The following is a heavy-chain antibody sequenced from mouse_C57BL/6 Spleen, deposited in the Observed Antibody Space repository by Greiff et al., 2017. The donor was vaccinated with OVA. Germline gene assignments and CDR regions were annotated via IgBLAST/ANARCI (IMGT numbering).Heavy chain of an antibody. D-gene: IGHD2-2*01. Sequence: DVQLQESGPGLVKPSQSLSLTCSVTGYSITSGYYWNWIRQFPGNKLEWMGYISYDGSNNYNPSLKNRISITRDTSKNQFFLKLNSVTTEDTATYYCARGGWGLPGDWGQGTLVTVSA. CDR1: GYSITSGYY. CDR2: ISYDGSN. CDR3: ARGGWGLPGD. J-gene: IGHJ3*01. V-gene: IGHV3-6*01.